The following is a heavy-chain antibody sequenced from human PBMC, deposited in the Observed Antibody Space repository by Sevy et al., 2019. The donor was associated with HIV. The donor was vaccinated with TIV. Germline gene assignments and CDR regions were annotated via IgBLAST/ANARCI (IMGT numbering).Heavy chain of an antibody. V-gene: IGHV3-33*06. Sequence: GGSLRLSCAASGFTFRRYGMHWVRRAPGKGLEWVAGIWFDGTQKYYLESVKGRFSISRDNSKKMVYLQMNSLRAEDTAEYYCAKDFFEGDVISNFDSWGQGTLVTVSS. CDR1: GFTFRRYG. CDR2: IWFDGTQK. J-gene: IGHJ4*02. D-gene: IGHD3-3*01. CDR3: AKDFFEGDVISNFDS.